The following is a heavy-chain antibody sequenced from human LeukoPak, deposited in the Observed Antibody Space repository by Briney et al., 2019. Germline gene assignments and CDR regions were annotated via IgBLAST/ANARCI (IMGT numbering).Heavy chain of an antibody. D-gene: IGHD4-23*01. CDR2: ISSSSSTI. V-gene: IGHV3-48*01. CDR3: ARDRGPYGGNSEDFDY. J-gene: IGHJ4*02. CDR1: GFTFSSSS. Sequence: PGGSLRLSCAASGFTFSSSSMNWVRQAPGKGLEWVSYISSSSSTIYYADSVKGRFTISRDNAKNSLYLQMNSLRAEDTAVYYCARDRGPYGGNSEDFDYWGQGTLVTVSS.